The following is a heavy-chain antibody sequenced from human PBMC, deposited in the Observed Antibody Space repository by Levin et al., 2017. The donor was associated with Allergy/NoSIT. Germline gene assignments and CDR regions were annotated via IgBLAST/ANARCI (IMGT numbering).Heavy chain of an antibody. CDR2: IYSGGST. V-gene: IGHV3-53*01. D-gene: IGHD3-10*01. J-gene: IGHJ6*02. CDR3: ARDLPPSGSYYQASYGMDV. Sequence: GESLKISCAASGFTVSSNYMSWVRQAPGKGLEWVSVIYSGGSTYYADSVKGRFTISRDNSKNTLYLQMNSLRAEDTAVYYCARDLPPSGSYYQASYGMDVWGQGTTVTVSS. CDR1: GFTVSSNY.